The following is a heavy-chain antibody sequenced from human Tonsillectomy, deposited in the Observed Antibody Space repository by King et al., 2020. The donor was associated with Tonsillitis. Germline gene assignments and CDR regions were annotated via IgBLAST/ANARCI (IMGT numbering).Heavy chain of an antibody. V-gene: IGHV4-39*01. CDR3: ARHEDDYGDYGVDF. CDR1: GGSISYTSNY. D-gene: IGHD4-17*01. J-gene: IGHJ4*02. CDR2: IYYSGSS. Sequence: VQXQESGXXXXXXXXTXXLTXXVSGGSISYTSNYWGXIRQPPGKGLEWIGSIYYSGSSYYNPSLKSRVTISVDTSKNQFSLRLSSVTAADTAVYYCARHEDDYGDYGVDFWGQGTLVTVSS.